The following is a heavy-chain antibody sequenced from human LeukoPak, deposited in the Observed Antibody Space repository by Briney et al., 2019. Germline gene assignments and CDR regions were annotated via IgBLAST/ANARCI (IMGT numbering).Heavy chain of an antibody. V-gene: IGHV4-61*01. D-gene: IGHD1-26*01. Sequence: SETLSLTRTVSGVSVSSGTYYWSWVRQPPGKELEWIGYIYYSESSNYNPSLKSRVTISVDTSKNQFSLKLSSVTAADTAVYYCARAGTLGGFDYWGQGTLVTVSS. CDR2: IYYSESS. CDR3: ARAGTLGGFDY. J-gene: IGHJ4*02. CDR1: GVSVSSGTYY.